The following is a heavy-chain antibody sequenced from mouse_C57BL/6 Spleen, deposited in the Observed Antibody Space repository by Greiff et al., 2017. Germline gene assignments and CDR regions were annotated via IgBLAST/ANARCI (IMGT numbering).Heavy chain of an antibody. CDR2: IYPGDGDT. Sequence: VQLQQSGAELVKPGASVKISCKASGYAFSSYWMNWVKQRPGKGLEWIGQIYPGDGDTNYNGKFKGKATLTADKSSSTAYMQLSSLTSEDSAVYYCARKAANGAFDYWGQGTTLTVSS. D-gene: IGHD6-1*01. V-gene: IGHV1-80*01. CDR3: ARKAANGAFDY. J-gene: IGHJ2*01. CDR1: GYAFSSYW.